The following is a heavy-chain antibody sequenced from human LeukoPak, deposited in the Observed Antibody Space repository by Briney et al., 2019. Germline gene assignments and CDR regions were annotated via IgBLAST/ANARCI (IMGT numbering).Heavy chain of an antibody. Sequence: PGGSLRLSCAASGFTFSTYAMSGVRQAPGEGLEWVSAISGSGGTTYYADSVKGRFTISRDNSKNTLYLQMNSLRAEDTAVYYCARVMIVVFMGAFDIWGQGTMVTVSS. CDR3: ARVMIVVFMGAFDI. CDR1: GFTFSTYA. D-gene: IGHD3-22*01. J-gene: IGHJ3*02. CDR2: ISGSGGTT. V-gene: IGHV3-23*01.